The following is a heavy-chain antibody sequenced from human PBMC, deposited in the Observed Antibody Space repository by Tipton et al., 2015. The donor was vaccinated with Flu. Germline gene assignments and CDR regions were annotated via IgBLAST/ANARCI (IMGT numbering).Heavy chain of an antibody. CDR2: INHSGST. Sequence: TLSLTCAVYGGSLSGYYWSWIRQPPGKGLEWIGEINHSGSTNYNPSLKSRVTISVDTSKNQFSLKLSFVTAADTAVYYCARVPRMGYSYGWGDYWGQGTLVTVSS. CDR1: GGSLSGYY. J-gene: IGHJ4*02. CDR3: ARVPRMGYSYGWGDY. D-gene: IGHD5-18*01. V-gene: IGHV4-34*01.